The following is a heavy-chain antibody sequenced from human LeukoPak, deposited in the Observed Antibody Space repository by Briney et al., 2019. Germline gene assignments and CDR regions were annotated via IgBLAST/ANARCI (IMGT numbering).Heavy chain of an antibody. CDR1: GGSFSGYY. CDR2: INHNGST. Sequence: SETLSLTCAVYGGSFSGYYWSWIRQPPGKGLEWVGEINHNGSTNYNPSLKSRVTISIDTSKNQFSLKLSSVTAADTAVYYCARDRSSRYRRSWYRWGMDVWGQGTTVTVS. J-gene: IGHJ6*02. CDR3: ARDRSSRYRRSWYRWGMDV. D-gene: IGHD6-13*01. V-gene: IGHV4-34*01.